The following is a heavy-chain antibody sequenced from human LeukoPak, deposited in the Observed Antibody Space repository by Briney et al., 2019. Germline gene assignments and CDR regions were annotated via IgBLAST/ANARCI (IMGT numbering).Heavy chain of an antibody. Sequence: GGSLRLPCAASGFTFSSYAMHWVRQAPGKGLEWVAVISYDGSNKYYADSVKGRFTISRDNSKNTLYLQMDSLRAEDTAVYYCAQMVRGVNADYWGQGTLVTVSS. D-gene: IGHD3-10*01. CDR2: ISYDGSNK. CDR3: AQMVRGVNADY. J-gene: IGHJ4*02. CDR1: GFTFSSYA. V-gene: IGHV3-30*04.